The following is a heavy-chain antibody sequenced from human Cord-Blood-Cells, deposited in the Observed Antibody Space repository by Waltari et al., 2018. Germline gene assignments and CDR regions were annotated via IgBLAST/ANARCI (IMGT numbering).Heavy chain of an antibody. J-gene: IGHJ3*02. CDR3: NSRSDSSGYYGVDI. CDR2: IYHSGST. CDR1: GGSISSSNW. Sequence: QVQLQESGPGLVKPSGTLSLTCAVSGGSISSSNWWSWVRQPPGKGLEWIGEIYHSGSTNYNPSLKSRVTIAGDKSKNQFSLKLRSVTAADTAVYYCNSRSDSSGYYGVDIWGQGTMVTVSS. D-gene: IGHD3-22*01. V-gene: IGHV4-4*02.